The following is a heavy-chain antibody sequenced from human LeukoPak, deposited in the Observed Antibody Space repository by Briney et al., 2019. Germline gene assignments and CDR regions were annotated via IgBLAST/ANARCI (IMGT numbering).Heavy chain of an antibody. CDR1: GFTFGDDG. CDR3: ARGLHDYGDSNYYFDQ. J-gene: IGHJ4*02. CDR2: IRKKAYGETI. Sequence: GRSLRLSCTASGFTFGDDGWSWFRQAPGKGLEWICFIRKKAYGETIEYAASVRGRFTISRDDAKSIAYLQMNFPNTEDTALYYCARGLHDYGDSNYYFDQWGQGTLVTVSS. V-gene: IGHV3-49*03. D-gene: IGHD4-17*01.